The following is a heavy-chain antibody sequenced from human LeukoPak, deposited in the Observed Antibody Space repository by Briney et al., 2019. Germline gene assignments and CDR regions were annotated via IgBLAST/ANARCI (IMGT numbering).Heavy chain of an antibody. CDR2: ISAYNGNT. V-gene: IGHV1-18*01. CDR3: ARELQYSSSWYNYYYGMDV. J-gene: IGHJ6*02. CDR1: GYTFTSYG. Sequence: ASVKVSCKASGYTFTSYGISWVRQAPGQGLEWMGWISAYNGNTNYAQKFQGRVTITADESTSTAYMELSSLRSEDTAVYYCARELQYSSSWYNYYYGMDVWGQGTTVTVSS. D-gene: IGHD6-13*01.